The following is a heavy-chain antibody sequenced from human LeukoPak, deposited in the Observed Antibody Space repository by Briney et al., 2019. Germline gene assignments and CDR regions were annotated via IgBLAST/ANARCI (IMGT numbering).Heavy chain of an antibody. D-gene: IGHD2-2*01. Sequence: GGSLRLSCAASGFTFSSYAMHWVRQAPGKGLEWVAVISYDGSNKYYADSVKGRFTISRDNSKNTLYLQMNSLRAEDTAVYYCARSRGQGYSSSTSCYAGLMDYWGQGTLVTVSS. J-gene: IGHJ4*02. CDR1: GFTFSSYA. V-gene: IGHV3-30*04. CDR2: ISYDGSNK. CDR3: ARSRGQGYSSSTSCYAGLMDY.